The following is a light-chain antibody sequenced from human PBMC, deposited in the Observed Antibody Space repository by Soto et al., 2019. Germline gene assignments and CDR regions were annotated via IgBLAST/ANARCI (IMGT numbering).Light chain of an antibody. CDR1: NSDVGSYNL. Sequence: QSALTQPASVSGSPRQSITISCTGTNSDVGSYNLVSWFQQHPGKAPKLVIYEVTKRPSGVPDRFSGSKSGASASLAISGLQSEDEADYYCASWDDSLDVVVFGGGTKLTVL. CDR3: ASWDDSLDVVV. J-gene: IGLJ2*01. CDR2: EVT. V-gene: IGLV2-14*02.